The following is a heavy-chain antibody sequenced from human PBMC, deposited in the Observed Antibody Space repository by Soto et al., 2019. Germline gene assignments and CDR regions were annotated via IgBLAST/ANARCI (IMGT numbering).Heavy chain of an antibody. CDR1: GYSVTSYW. CDR3: ASSPRGYCSSTSCRELGNYYGMDV. CDR2: IDPSDSYT. Sequence: PGESLKISCKGSGYSVTSYWISWVRQMPGKGLEWMGRIDPSDSYTNYSPSFQGHVTISADKSISTAHLQWSSLKASDTAMYYCASSPRGYCSSTSCRELGNYYGMDVWGQGTTVTVSS. J-gene: IGHJ6*02. D-gene: IGHD2-2*01. V-gene: IGHV5-10-1*01.